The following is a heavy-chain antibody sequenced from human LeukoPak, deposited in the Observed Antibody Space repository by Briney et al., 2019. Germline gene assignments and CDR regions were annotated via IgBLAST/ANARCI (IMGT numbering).Heavy chain of an antibody. CDR3: ASRNDPNCGGDCGIYYYYGMDV. CDR1: GGSFSGYY. D-gene: IGHD2-21*02. CDR2: INHSGST. J-gene: IGHJ6*02. V-gene: IGHV4-34*01. Sequence: PSETLSLTCAVYGGSFSGYYWSWIRQPPGKGLGWIGEINHSGSTNYNPSLKSRVTISVDTSKNQFSLKLSSVTAADTAVYYCASRNDPNCGGDCGIYYYYGMDVWGQGTTVTVSS.